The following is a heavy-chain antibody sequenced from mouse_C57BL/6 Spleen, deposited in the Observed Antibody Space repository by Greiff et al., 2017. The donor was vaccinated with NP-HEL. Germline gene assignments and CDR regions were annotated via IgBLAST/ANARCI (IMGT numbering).Heavy chain of an antibody. Sequence: VQLQQSGAELVRPGSSVKLSCKASGYTFTSYWMDWVKQRPGQGLEWIGNIYPSDSETHYNQKFKDKATLTVDKSSSTAYMQLSSLTSEDSAVYYCARGRIGLLDYWGQGTTLTVSS. D-gene: IGHD1-1*01. CDR2: IYPSDSET. CDR1: GYTFTSYW. V-gene: IGHV1-61*01. CDR3: ARGRIGLLDY. J-gene: IGHJ2*01.